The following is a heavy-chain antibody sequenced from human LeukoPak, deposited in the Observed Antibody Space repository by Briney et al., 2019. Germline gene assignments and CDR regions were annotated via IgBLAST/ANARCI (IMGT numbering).Heavy chain of an antibody. J-gene: IGHJ4*02. CDR2: IYHSGST. CDR3: ARDRPHWSVDY. V-gene: IGHV4-30-2*01. CDR1: GGSISSGGYS. D-gene: IGHD1-1*01. Sequence: SETLSLTCAVSGGSISSGGYSWSWIRQPPGKGLEWIGYIYHSGSTYYNPSLKSRVTISVDRSKNQFSLKLSSVTAADTAVYHCARDRPHWSVDYWGQGTLVTVSS.